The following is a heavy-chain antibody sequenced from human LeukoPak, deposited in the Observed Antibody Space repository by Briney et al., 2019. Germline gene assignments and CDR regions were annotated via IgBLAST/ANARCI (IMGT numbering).Heavy chain of an antibody. D-gene: IGHD3-22*01. CDR1: GFTFSSYA. CDR3: ARESDYYDSSGVGSYYFDY. CDR2: ISSSGSTI. J-gene: IGHJ4*02. Sequence: GGSLRLSCAASGFTFSSYAMGWVRQAPGKGLEWVSYISSSGSTIYYADSVKGRFTISRDNAKNSLYLQMNSLRAEDTAVYYCARESDYYDSSGVGSYYFDYWGQGTLVTVSS. V-gene: IGHV3-48*03.